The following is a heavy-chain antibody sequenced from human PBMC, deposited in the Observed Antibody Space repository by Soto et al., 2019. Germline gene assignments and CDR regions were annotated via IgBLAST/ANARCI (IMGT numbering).Heavy chain of an antibody. CDR2: IDSDGSRI. Sequence: EVQLVESGGGLVQPGESLRLSCAASGFTFSNYWMHWVRQAPGKGLVWVSRIDSDGSRITYADFVKGRFTISRDNAKNTVYLHMNSLTAEDTAVYFCVRTSLVVAAATREDFWGQGTLVTVPS. D-gene: IGHD2-15*01. CDR3: VRTSLVVAAATREDF. V-gene: IGHV3-74*01. J-gene: IGHJ4*02. CDR1: GFTFSNYW.